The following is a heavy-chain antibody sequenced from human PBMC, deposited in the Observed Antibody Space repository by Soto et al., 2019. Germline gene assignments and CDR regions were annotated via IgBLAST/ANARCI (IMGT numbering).Heavy chain of an antibody. J-gene: IGHJ6*02. D-gene: IGHD6-13*01. CDR2: IDPSDSYT. V-gene: IGHV5-10-1*01. CDR1: GCSFTSYW. CDR3: ARRGSSSWEDYYYYGMDV. Sequence: GESLKISCKGSGCSFTSYWISWVRQMPGKGLEWMGRIDPSDSYTNYSPSFQGHVTISADKSISTAYLQWSSLKASDTAMYYCARRGSSSWEDYYYYGMDVWGQGTTVTVSS.